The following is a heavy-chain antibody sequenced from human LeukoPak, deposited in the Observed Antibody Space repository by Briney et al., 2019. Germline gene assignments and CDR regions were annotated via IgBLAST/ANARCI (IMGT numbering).Heavy chain of an antibody. CDR1: GFTFSSYS. D-gene: IGHD6-13*01. V-gene: IGHV3-21*01. CDR2: ISSSSSYI. J-gene: IGHJ6*03. Sequence: GGSLRLSCAASGFTFSSYSMNWVRQAPGKGLEWVSSISSSSSYIYYADSVKGRFTISRDNAKNSLYLQMNSLRAEDTAVYYCARDGYSSSGGAYYYYYMDVWGKGTTVTVSS. CDR3: ARDGYSSSGGAYYYYYMDV.